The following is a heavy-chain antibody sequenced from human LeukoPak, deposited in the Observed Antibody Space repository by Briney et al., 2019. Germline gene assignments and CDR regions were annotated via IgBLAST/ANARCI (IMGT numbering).Heavy chain of an antibody. D-gene: IGHD6-13*01. J-gene: IGHJ4*02. V-gene: IGHV3-11*06. CDR2: ISSSNSYT. Sequence: GGSLRLSCAASGFTFSDYYMSWIRQAPGKGLGWVSYISSSNSYTNYADSVKGRFTISRDNAKNSLYLQINSLRAEDTAVYYCARVRIAAAYYFDYWGQGTLVTVSS. CDR3: ARVRIAAAYYFDY. CDR1: GFTFSDYY.